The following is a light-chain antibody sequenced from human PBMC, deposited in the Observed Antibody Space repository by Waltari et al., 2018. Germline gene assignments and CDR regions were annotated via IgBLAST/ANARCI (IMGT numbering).Light chain of an antibody. CDR1: NSDMGSYNF. CDR3: SSYTSSSTLV. CDR2: EVS. Sequence: QSALTQPASVSGSPGQSITISCTGTNSDMGSYNFVSWYQQHPNKVPKLVLYEVSNRPSGVSNSFSGSKSGNTAFLTISGLQAEDEADYYCSSYTSSSTLVFGGGTKLTVL. J-gene: IGLJ2*01. V-gene: IGLV2-14*01.